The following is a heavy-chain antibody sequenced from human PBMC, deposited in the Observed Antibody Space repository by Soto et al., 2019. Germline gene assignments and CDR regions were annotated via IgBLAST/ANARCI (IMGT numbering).Heavy chain of an antibody. J-gene: IGHJ4*02. CDR1: GFTFSSYG. CDR3: AKDLRNFWSGVGSCAFDY. CDR2: KSYDGSNK. V-gene: IGHV3-30*18. Sequence: GGSLRLSCAASGFTFSSYGMHWVRQAPGKGLEWVAVKSYDGSNKYYAKTVKGRFTISRDNSKKKLYLKMNSLRAEDTAVYYCAKDLRNFWSGVGSCAFDYWGQGTLVTVSS. D-gene: IGHD3-3*01.